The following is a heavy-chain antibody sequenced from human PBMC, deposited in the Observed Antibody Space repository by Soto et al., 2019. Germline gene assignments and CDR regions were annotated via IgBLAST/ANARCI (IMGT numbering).Heavy chain of an antibody. CDR2: INIGNGNT. CDR1: GYSYIYYP. D-gene: IGHD2-15*01. J-gene: IGHJ6*02. CDR3: ARETLGGGKCYDKDFDV. V-gene: IGHV1-3*04. Sequence: ASVKVSCKASGYSYIYYPIHWVRQAPGQGLEWVGWINIGNGNTGSSQKFQGRVTITTDTSASTAYMELRSLTSEVMDVYYCARETLGGGKCYDKDFDVWGQ.